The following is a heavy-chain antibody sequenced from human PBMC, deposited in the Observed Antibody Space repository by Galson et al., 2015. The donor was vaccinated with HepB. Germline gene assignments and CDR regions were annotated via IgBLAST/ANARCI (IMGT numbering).Heavy chain of an antibody. V-gene: IGHV3-23*01. D-gene: IGHD3-16*02. CDR1: GFTFSSYA. J-gene: IGHJ4*02. CDR2: ISGSGGST. CDR3: ARGDYVWGSYRYGPYYYFDY. Sequence: SLRLSCAASGFTFSSYAMSWVRQAPGKGLEWVSAISGSGGSTYYADSVKGRFTISRDNSKNTLYLQMNSLRAEDTAVYYCARGDYVWGSYRYGPYYYFDYWGQGTLVTVSS.